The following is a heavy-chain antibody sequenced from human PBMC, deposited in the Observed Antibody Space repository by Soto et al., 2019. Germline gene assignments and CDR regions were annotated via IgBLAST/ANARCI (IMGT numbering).Heavy chain of an antibody. CDR3: ARGDMVADYYYYGMDV. J-gene: IGHJ6*02. D-gene: IGHD5-12*01. CDR1: GGTFSSYA. CDR2: IIPIFGTA. Sequence: QVQLVQSGAEVKKPGSSVKVSCKASGGTFSSYAISWVRQAPGQGLEWMGGIIPIFGTANYAQKFQGRVTITADESTSTAYMERSSLRSEDTAVYYCARGDMVADYYYYGMDVWGQGTTVTVSS. V-gene: IGHV1-69*12.